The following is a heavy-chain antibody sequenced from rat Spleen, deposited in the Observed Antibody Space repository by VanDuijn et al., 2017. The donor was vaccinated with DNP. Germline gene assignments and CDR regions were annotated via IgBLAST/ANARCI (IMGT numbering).Heavy chain of an antibody. CDR3: AKGPNYGGYSDYFDY. Sequence: QVQLKESGPGLVQPSQTLSLTCTVSGFSLTSYHVSWVRQPPGKSLVWMGTIWAGGVTYYNSTVQSRLTISRDTSKSQVFFKMNSLQPEDTAIYHCAKGPNYGGYSDYFDYWGQGVMVTVSS. V-gene: IGHV2-13*01. CDR2: IWAGGVT. D-gene: IGHD1-11*01. CDR1: GFSLTSYH. J-gene: IGHJ2*01.